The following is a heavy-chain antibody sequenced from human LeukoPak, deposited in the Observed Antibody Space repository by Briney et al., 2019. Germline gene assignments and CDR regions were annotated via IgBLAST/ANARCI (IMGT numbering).Heavy chain of an antibody. J-gene: IGHJ4*02. V-gene: IGHV4-39*07. D-gene: IGHD3-10*01. CDR3: ARDVVMVRGAKIDY. CDR1: GGSISSSSYY. CDR2: IYYSGST. Sequence: PSETLSLTCTVSGGSISSSSYYWGWIRQPPGKGLEWIGSIYYSGSTYYNPSLKSRVTISVDTSKNQFSLKLSSVTAADTAVYYCARDVVMVRGAKIDYWGQGTLVTVSS.